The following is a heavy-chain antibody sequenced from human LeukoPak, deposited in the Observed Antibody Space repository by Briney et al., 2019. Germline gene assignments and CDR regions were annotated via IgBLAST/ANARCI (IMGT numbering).Heavy chain of an antibody. V-gene: IGHV4-61*02. D-gene: IGHD3-3*01. CDR3: ARERRYDFWSGLGYNWFDP. CDR2: IYTSGST. J-gene: IGHJ5*02. CDR1: GGSISSGSYY. Sequence: PSQTLSPTCTVSGGSISSGSYYWSWIRQPAGKGLEWIGRIYTSGSTNYNPSLKSRVTISVDTSKNQFSLKLSSVTAADTAVYYCARERRYDFWSGLGYNWFDPWGQGTLVTVSS.